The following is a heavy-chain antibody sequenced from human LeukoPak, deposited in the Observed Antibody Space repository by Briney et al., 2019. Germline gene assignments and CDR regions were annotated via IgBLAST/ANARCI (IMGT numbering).Heavy chain of an antibody. CDR1: GFTFSNYK. D-gene: IGHD3-10*01. CDR2: ITKCSSII. CDR3: ARHFGYF. V-gene: IGHV3-48*03. J-gene: IGHJ4*02. Sequence: PGGSLRLSCAASGFTFSNYKMNWVRQAPGQGLEWVSYITKCSSIIYYSDSVKGRFTISRDNAKNSLYLQMNSLRAEDTAAYYCARHFGYFWGQGTLVTVSS.